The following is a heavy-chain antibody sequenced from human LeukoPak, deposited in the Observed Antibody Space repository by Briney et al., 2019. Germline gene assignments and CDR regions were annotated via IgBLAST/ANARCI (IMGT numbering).Heavy chain of an antibody. J-gene: IGHJ5*02. CDR2: IYHSGST. D-gene: IGHD3-10*01. CDR3: ARLSVYHYSGSYLIRGWFDP. V-gene: IGHV4-38-2*01. Sequence: SETLSLTCAVSGYSISSGYYWGWIRQPPGKGLEWLGSIYHSGSTYYNPSLKSRVTISVDTSKNQFSLKLSSVTAADTAVYYCARLSVYHYSGSYLIRGWFDPWGQGTLVTVSS. CDR1: GYSISSGYY.